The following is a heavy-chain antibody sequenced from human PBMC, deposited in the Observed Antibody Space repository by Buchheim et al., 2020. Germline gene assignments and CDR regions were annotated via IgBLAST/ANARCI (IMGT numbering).Heavy chain of an antibody. V-gene: IGHV3-33*01. CDR3: ARDRWGGSSSLMNY. CDR2: IWYDGSNK. Sequence: QVQLVESGGGVVQPGRSLRLSCAASGFAFSSYGMHWVRQAPGKGLEWVAVIWYDGSNKYYADSVKGRFTISRDNSKNTLDLEMNSLRAEDTAVYYCARDRWGGSSSLMNYWGRGTL. J-gene: IGHJ4*02. D-gene: IGHD6-6*01. CDR1: GFAFSSYG.